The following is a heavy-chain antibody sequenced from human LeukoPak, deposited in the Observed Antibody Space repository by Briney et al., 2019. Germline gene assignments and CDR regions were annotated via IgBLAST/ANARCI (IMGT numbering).Heavy chain of an antibody. CDR1: GYTFTSYG. J-gene: IGHJ4*02. Sequence: ASLKDSCKASGYTFTSYGISWVRQAPGQRLEWMGRISAYNGNTNYAQKFQGRVTMTTDTSTSTAYRELRSLRSDDTAVYYCARDSIVVVPAAMSDYWGQGTLVTVSS. CDR3: ARDSIVVVPAAMSDY. CDR2: ISAYNGNT. V-gene: IGHV1-18*01. D-gene: IGHD2-2*01.